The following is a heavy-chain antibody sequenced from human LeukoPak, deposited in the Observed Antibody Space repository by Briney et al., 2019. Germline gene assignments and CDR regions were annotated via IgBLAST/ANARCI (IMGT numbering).Heavy chain of an antibody. CDR2: IYYSGST. J-gene: IGHJ6*02. Sequence: SETLSLTCTVSGGSISRSSYYWGWIRQPPGKGLEWIGSIYYSGSTYYNPSLKSRVTISVDTSKSQFSLKLSSVTAADTAVYYCARAVETTVTYYYYYGLDVWGQGTTVIVSS. CDR3: ARAVETTVTYYYYYGLDV. D-gene: IGHD4-17*01. V-gene: IGHV4-39*01. CDR1: GGSISRSSYY.